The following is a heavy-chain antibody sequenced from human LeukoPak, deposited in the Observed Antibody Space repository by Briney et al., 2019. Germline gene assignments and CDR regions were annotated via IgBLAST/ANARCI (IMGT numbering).Heavy chain of an antibody. D-gene: IGHD3-16*02. CDR3: ARVSSMITFGGVIVIPPHYFDY. J-gene: IGHJ4*02. CDR2: INHSGST. V-gene: IGHV4-34*01. Sequence: PSETLSLTCAVYGGSFSGYYWSWIRQPPGKGLEWIGEINHSGSTNYNPSLKSRVTISVDTSKNQFSLKLSSVTAADTAVYYCARVSSMITFGGVIVIPPHYFDYWGQGTLVTVSS. CDR1: GGSFSGYY.